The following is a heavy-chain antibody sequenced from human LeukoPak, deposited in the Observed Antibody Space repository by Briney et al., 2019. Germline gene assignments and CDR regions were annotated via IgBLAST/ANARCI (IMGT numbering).Heavy chain of an antibody. CDR2: ISSSGRTI. J-gene: IGHJ4*02. V-gene: IGHV3-48*03. CDR1: GFTFSSYE. Sequence: GGSLRLSCGASGFTFSSYEMNWVRQAPGKGLEWVSYISSSGRTIYYADSVRGRSTISRDNAKNSLYLQMNSLRAEDTAVYYCARGQLWIDYWGQGTLVTVSS. CDR3: ARGQLWIDY. D-gene: IGHD3-10*01.